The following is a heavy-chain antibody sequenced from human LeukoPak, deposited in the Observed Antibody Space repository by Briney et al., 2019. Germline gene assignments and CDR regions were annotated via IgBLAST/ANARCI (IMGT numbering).Heavy chain of an antibody. CDR2: IWYDGSNK. V-gene: IGHV3-33*08. Sequence: GGSLRLSCAASGFTFSSYAMRWVRQAPGKGLEWVAVIWYDGSNKYYADSVKGRFTISRDNSKNTLYLQMNSLRAEDTAVYYCARDAGYCSGGSCYPGQFDYWGQGTLVTVSS. D-gene: IGHD2-15*01. J-gene: IGHJ4*02. CDR3: ARDAGYCSGGSCYPGQFDY. CDR1: GFTFSSYA.